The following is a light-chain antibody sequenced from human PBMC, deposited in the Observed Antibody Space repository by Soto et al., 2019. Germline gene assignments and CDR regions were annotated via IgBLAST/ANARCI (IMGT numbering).Light chain of an antibody. Sequence: QSALTQPASVSGSPGQWITISCTVTSSDVGGYNYVSWYQQHPGKAPKLLIYEVSNRPSGVSDRFSGSKSGNTASLATSGLQPEDEADYYCSSYRNNILVLGTGTKVTVL. CDR1: SSDVGGYNY. V-gene: IGLV2-14*01. J-gene: IGLJ1*01. CDR2: EVS. CDR3: SSYRNNILV.